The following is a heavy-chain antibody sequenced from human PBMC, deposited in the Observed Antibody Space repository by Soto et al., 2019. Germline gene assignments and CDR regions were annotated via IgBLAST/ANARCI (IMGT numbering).Heavy chain of an antibody. CDR2: IHDSGNT. D-gene: IGHD4-17*01. V-gene: IGHV4-30-4*01. J-gene: IGHJ5*02. Sequence: SETLSLTCTVFGGSVSIGDYLWSWIRQRPGKGLGWIGYIHDSGNTYYNPSLKSRVTISLDTSKNQFSLKVTSVTAADTAVYFCARARGGDSGDYASLFDRWGQGNLVTVSS. CDR1: GGSVSIGDYL. CDR3: ARARGGDSGDYASLFDR.